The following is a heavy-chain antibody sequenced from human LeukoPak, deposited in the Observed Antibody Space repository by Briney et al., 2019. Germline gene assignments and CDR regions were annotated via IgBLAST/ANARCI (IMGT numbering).Heavy chain of an antibody. J-gene: IGHJ4*02. V-gene: IGHV3-7*01. D-gene: IGHD1-1*01. CDR2: INQDGSEK. Sequence: PGGSLRLSCAASGFTLSRYWMSWVRQAPGKGLDWVAKINQDGSEKYYADSVKGRFTISRDNAKNSLYLQMNSLRAEDTAVYYCARGGQRAPDYWGQGTLVTVSS. CDR1: GFTLSRYW. CDR3: ARGGQRAPDY.